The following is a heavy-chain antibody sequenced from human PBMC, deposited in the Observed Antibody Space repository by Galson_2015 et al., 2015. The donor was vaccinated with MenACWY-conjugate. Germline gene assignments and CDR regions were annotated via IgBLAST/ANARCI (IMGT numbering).Heavy chain of an antibody. CDR3: ARGCSGSSCSVY. V-gene: IGHV3-30-3*01. D-gene: IGHD2-15*01. CDR2: ISYDGTRK. J-gene: IGHJ4*02. Sequence: SLRLSCAASGFTFSAYAMHWVRQAPGKGLEWVAVISYDGTRKFYADSVKGRFTISRDNSKNTLYLQMNSLRVEDTAIYYCARGCSGSSCSVYWGQGTLVTVSS. CDR1: GFTFSAYA.